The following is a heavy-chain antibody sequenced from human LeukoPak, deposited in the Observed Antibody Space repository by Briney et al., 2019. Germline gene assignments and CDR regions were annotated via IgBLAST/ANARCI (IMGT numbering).Heavy chain of an antibody. CDR1: GFTFSGYA. CDR2: IRGGGGDT. J-gene: IGHJ5*02. V-gene: IGHV3-23*01. CDR3: ARVRCSPTGCSPNWFDP. D-gene: IGHD2/OR15-2a*01. Sequence: GGSLRLSCVASGFTFSGYAMSWVRQAPGKGLEWVSTIRGGGGDTYYADSVMGRFTISRDNSKNSLYLQMNSLRAEDAAIYYCARVRCSPTGCSPNWFDPWGQGTLVTVSS.